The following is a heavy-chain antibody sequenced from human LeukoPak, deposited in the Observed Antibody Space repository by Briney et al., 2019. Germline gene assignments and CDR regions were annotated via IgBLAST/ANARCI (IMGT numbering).Heavy chain of an antibody. V-gene: IGHV4-59*01. CDR2: IYYSGST. D-gene: IGHD6-13*01. J-gene: IGHJ5*02. Sequence: SETLSLTCTVSGGSISSYYWSWIRQPPGKGLEWIRYIYYSGSTNYNPSLKSRVTISVDTSKNQFSLKLSSVTAADTAVYYCAREVPSIAAAGSREDWFDPWGQGTLVTVSS. CDR3: AREVPSIAAAGSREDWFDP. CDR1: GGSISSYY.